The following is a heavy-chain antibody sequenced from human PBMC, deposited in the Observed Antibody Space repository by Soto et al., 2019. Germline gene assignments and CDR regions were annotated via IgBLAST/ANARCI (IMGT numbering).Heavy chain of an antibody. J-gene: IGHJ6*02. Sequence: SETLSLTCTVSGGSISSGDYYWSWIRRPPGKGLEWIGYIYYSGSTYYNPSLKSRVTISVDTSKNQFSLKLSSVTAADTAVYYCAWGTYCSGGSCPSRYYYGMDVWGQGTTVTVS. CDR2: IYYSGST. V-gene: IGHV4-30-4*01. CDR3: AWGTYCSGGSCPSRYYYGMDV. CDR1: GGSISSGDYY. D-gene: IGHD2-15*01.